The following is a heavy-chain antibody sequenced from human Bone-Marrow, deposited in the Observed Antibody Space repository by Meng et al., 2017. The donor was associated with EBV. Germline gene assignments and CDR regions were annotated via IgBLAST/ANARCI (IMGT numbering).Heavy chain of an antibody. D-gene: IGHD5-18*01. J-gene: IGHJ4*01. CDR1: GFTFSNAW. CDR3: TAERRMQLWRPDY. V-gene: IGHV3-15*01. CDR2: IKSKTDGGTT. Sequence: EVQLVESXGGWVEPGXLLRLSXAASGFTFSNAWSSWVRQAPGKGLEWVGRIKSKTDGGTTDYAAPVKGRFTISKDASKNTLYLQMHSLKTEDAAVYYCTAERRMQLWRPDYWGQGTLVTVSS.